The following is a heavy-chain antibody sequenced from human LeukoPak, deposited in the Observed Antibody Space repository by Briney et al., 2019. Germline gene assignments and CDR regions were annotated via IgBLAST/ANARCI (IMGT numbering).Heavy chain of an antibody. CDR3: ARSSTSESPDFDY. D-gene: IGHD2-2*01. V-gene: IGHV1-2*02. CDR2: INPNSGGT. CDR1: GYTFTGYY. J-gene: IGHJ4*02. Sequence: ASVKVSCKASGYTFTGYYMHWVRQAPGQGLEWMGWINPNSGGTNYAQKFQGRVTMTRDTSISTAYMELSRLRSDDTAVYYCARSSTSESPDFDYWGQGTLVTVSS.